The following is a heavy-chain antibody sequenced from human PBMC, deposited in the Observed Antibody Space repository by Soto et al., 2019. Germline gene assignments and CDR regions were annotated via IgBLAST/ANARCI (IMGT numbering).Heavy chain of an antibody. Sequence: ASVKVSCKASGYTYTNYGISWVRQAPGQGLEWMGWISAYKGNTNYAQKLQGRVTMTTDTSTSTAYMELRSLRSDDTAVYYCARVIPIFGVVPDPHAAFDVWGQGTMVTVSS. V-gene: IGHV1-18*01. CDR2: ISAYKGNT. CDR1: GYTYTNYG. CDR3: ARVIPIFGVVPDPHAAFDV. J-gene: IGHJ3*01. D-gene: IGHD3-3*01.